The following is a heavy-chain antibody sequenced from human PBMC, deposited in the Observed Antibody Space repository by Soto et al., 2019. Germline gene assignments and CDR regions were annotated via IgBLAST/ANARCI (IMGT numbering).Heavy chain of an antibody. V-gene: IGHV3-21*01. CDR2: ISGSGSDI. CDR1: GFTFSSYS. J-gene: IGHJ5*02. CDR3: ARAGDYDSSWGTYRADWFDP. D-gene: IGHD3-16*02. Sequence: EVQVVESGGGLVKPGGSLRLSCAASGFTFSSYSINWVRQAPGKGLEWVSSISGSGSDIYYADSVKGRFTISRDNAKNSLYLQMNSLRAEDTAVYYCARAGDYDSSWGTYRADWFDPWGQGTLVTVSS.